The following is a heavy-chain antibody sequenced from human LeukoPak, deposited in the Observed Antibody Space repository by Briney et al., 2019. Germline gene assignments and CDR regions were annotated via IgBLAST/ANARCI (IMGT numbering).Heavy chain of an antibody. Sequence: VASVKVSCKASGYTFTSYGISWVRQAPGQGLEWMGWISAYNGNTNYAQKLQGRVTMTTDTSTSTAYMELRSLRSDDTAVYYCARVDVVVVPAPAGYWGQGTLVTVSS. CDR3: ARVDVVVVPAPAGY. J-gene: IGHJ4*02. CDR2: ISAYNGNT. D-gene: IGHD2-2*01. CDR1: GYTFTSYG. V-gene: IGHV1-18*01.